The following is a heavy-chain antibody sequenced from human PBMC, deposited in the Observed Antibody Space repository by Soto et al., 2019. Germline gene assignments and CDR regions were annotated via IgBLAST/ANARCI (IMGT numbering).Heavy chain of an antibody. CDR3: ARGGKGVRGVIEYMDV. CDR1: GYTFTSYY. J-gene: IGHJ6*02. Sequence: GASVKVSCKASGYTFTSYYMHWVRQAPGQGLEWMGIINPSGGSTSYAQKFQGRVTMTRDTSTSTVYMELSSLRSEDMAVYYCARGGKGVRGVIEYMDVWGQGTTVTVSS. CDR2: INPSGGST. D-gene: IGHD3-10*01. V-gene: IGHV1-46*01.